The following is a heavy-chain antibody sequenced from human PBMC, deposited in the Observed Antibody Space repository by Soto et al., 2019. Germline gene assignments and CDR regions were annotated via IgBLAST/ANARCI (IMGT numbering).Heavy chain of an antibody. CDR3: AKDGGYSDSWFGYSDY. CDR2: ITRDGATT. V-gene: IGHV3-43D*04. CDR1: GFTFDDYA. D-gene: IGHD6-13*01. J-gene: IGHJ4*02. Sequence: EVQLVESGGVVVQFGGSLRLSCAASGFTFDDYAMHWVRQAPGKGLEWVSLITRDGATTYYADSVKGRFTISRDNSKNSLYLQMNSLSPDDTAFYYCAKDGGYSDSWFGYSDYWGQGTLVTVSA.